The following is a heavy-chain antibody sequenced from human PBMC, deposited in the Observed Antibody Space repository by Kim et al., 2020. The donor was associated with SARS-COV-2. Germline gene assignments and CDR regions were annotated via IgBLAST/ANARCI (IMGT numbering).Heavy chain of an antibody. J-gene: IGHJ6*02. CDR2: ISAYNGNT. CDR1: GYTFTSYG. CDR3: ARVEGFGETHYYYGMDV. D-gene: IGHD3-10*01. Sequence: ASVKVSCKASGYTFTSYGISWVRQAPGQGLEWMGWISAYNGNTNYAQKLQGRVTMTTDTSTSTAYMELRSLRSDDTAVYYCARVEGFGETHYYYGMDVWGQGTTVTVSS. V-gene: IGHV1-18*01.